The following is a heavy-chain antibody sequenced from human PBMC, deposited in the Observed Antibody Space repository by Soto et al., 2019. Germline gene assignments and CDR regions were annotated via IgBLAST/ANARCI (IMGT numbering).Heavy chain of an antibody. CDR2: IIPNFDTP. V-gene: IGHV1-69*01. D-gene: IGHD1-26*01. CDR3: AVGMFRKILIIESSGMHV. J-gene: IGHJ6*02. Sequence: QVHLVQSGAEVKKPGSSVHVSCTTSGGSFNNYAVSWVRQAPGQGLEWMGGIIPNFDTPNYAQKFQDRVTIISDESTSTGYMALRSLRSNDTAVSYCAVGMFRKILIIESSGMHVWGQGTIVIVSS. CDR1: GGSFNNYA.